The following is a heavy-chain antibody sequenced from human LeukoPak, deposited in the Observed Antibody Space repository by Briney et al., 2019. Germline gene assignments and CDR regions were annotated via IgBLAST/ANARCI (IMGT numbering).Heavy chain of an antibody. V-gene: IGHV3-30-3*01. CDR2: ISYDGSNK. CDR1: GFTFSNYP. J-gene: IGHJ4*02. CDR3: ARAEYYGSGSYPVDY. Sequence: PGGSLRLSCAAFGFTFSNYPKHWVRQAPGKGLEWVAVISYDGSNKYYADSVKGRFTISRDNSKNTLYLQMNSLRAEDTAVYYCARAEYYGSGSYPVDYWGQGTLVTVSS. D-gene: IGHD3-10*01.